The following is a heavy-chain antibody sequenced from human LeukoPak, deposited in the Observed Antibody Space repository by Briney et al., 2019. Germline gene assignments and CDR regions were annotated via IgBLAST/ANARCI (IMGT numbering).Heavy chain of an antibody. CDR3: ARPGYSAYDWRPSYYYGMDV. CDR1: GFTFRNYW. J-gene: IGHJ6*02. D-gene: IGHD5-12*01. CDR2: IKQDGSEK. Sequence: GGSLRLSCAASGFTFRNYWMTWVRQAPGKGLEWVANIKQDGSEKLYVDSVKGRFTISRDNAKNSLYLQMDSLRAEDTAVYYCARPGYSAYDWRPSYYYGMDVWGQGTTVTVSS. V-gene: IGHV3-7*01.